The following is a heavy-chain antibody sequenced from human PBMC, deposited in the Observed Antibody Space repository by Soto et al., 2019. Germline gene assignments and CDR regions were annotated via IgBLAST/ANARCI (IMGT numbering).Heavy chain of an antibody. Sequence: PSETLSLTCTVSGDSISGGASFWSWIRQPPGKGLEWIANVYYSGSSYYNPSLKSRLTISVDTTKNQFSLQLKSMTAADTAVYYCAKLSCTSSTCYFPGWFDPWGKRTLVTVSS. CDR2: VYYSGSS. J-gene: IGHJ5*02. V-gene: IGHV4-31*03. CDR1: GDSISGGASF. D-gene: IGHD2-2*01. CDR3: AKLSCTSSTCYFPGWFDP.